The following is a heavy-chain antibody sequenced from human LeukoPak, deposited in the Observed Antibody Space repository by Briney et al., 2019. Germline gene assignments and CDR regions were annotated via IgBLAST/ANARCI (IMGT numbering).Heavy chain of an antibody. CDR3: ARDGGGWFSLDY. J-gene: IGHJ4*02. V-gene: IGHV4-34*01. Sequence: PSETLSLTCAVYGGSFSGYYWSWIRQPPGKGLEWIGEINHSGSTNHNPSLKSRVTISVDTFKNQFSLKLSSVTAADTAVYYCARDGGGWFSLDYWGQGTLVAVSS. D-gene: IGHD2-21*02. CDR2: INHSGST. CDR1: GGSFSGYY.